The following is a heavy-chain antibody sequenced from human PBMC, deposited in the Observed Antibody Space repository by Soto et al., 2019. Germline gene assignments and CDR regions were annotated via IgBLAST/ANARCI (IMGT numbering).Heavy chain of an antibody. CDR3: ARAIAARAYNWFDP. Sequence: QAQLQQWGAGLLKPSETLSLTCAVYGGSFSGYYWSWIRQPPGKGLEWIGEINHSGSTNYNPSLKSRVTISVDTSKNQFSLKLSSVTAADTAVYYCARAIAARAYNWFDPWGQGTLVTVSS. CDR1: GGSFSGYY. J-gene: IGHJ5*02. V-gene: IGHV4-34*01. D-gene: IGHD6-6*01. CDR2: INHSGST.